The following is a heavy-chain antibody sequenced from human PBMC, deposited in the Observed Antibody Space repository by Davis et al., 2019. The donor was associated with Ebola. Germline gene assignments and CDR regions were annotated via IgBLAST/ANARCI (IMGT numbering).Heavy chain of an antibody. CDR2: ISWDGGST. CDR3: AKDIEGATSPGGFAFDI. V-gene: IGHV3-43*01. D-gene: IGHD1-26*01. CDR1: GFTFDDYT. Sequence: GESLKISCAASGFTFDDYTMHWVRQAPGKGLEWVSLISWDGGSTYYADSVKGRFTISRDNSKNSLYLQMNSLRTEDTALYYCAKDIEGATSPGGFAFDIWGQGTMVTVSS. J-gene: IGHJ3*02.